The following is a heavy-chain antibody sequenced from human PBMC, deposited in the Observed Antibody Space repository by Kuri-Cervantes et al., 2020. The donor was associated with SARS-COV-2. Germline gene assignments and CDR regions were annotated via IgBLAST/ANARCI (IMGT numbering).Heavy chain of an antibody. CDR2: ISSSDSTT. CDR1: GFTFRDYY. J-gene: IGHJ4*02. CDR3: SRDQVSAAGTANY. V-gene: IGHV3-11*01. D-gene: IGHD6-13*01. Sequence: GGSMRLSCVASGFTFRDYYMSWIRQAPGKGLEWISYISSSDSTTYYADSVKARFTISRDNAKRTLFLQMNSLRVDDTAVYYCSRDQVSAAGTANYWGQGALVTVSS.